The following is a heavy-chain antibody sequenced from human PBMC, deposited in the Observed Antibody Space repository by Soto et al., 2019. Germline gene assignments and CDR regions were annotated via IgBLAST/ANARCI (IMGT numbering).Heavy chain of an antibody. V-gene: IGHV1-46*01. CDR3: ARDPSRMTTVTTDRDYYYYMDV. Sequence: ASVKVSCKASGYTFTSYYMHWVRQAPGQGLEWMGIINPSGGSTSYAQKFQGRVTMTRDTSTSTVYMELSSLRSEDTAVYYCARDPSRMTTVTTDRDYYYYMDVWGKGTTVTVSS. D-gene: IGHD4-4*01. J-gene: IGHJ6*03. CDR1: GYTFTSYY. CDR2: INPSGGST.